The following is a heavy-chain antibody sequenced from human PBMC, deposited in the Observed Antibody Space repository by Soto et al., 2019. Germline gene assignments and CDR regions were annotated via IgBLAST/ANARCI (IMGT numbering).Heavy chain of an antibody. V-gene: IGHV3-48*04. D-gene: IGHD6-19*01. CDR2: IDHSSSSV. CDR3: AVGIPVARGYFDL. J-gene: IGHJ2*01. CDR1: GFRFSSYS. Sequence: EVQLVESGGGLVRPGGSLRLSCAASGFRFSSYSMNWVRQAPGKGPEWVSYIDHSSSSVRYVDSVEGRFTISRDNAKDSLSLQMNSLRVEDTAMYYCAVGIPVARGYFDLWGRGTLVTVSS.